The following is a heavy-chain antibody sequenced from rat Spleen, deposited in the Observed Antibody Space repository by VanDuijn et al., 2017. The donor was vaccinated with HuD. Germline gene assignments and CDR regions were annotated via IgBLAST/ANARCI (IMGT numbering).Heavy chain of an antibody. CDR2: ISYDGSRT. CDR1: GFTLSHYG. V-gene: IGHV5-29*01. CDR3: ARRAAY. Sequence: VQLVESGGGLEQPGRSLKLSCAASGFTLSHYGMAWVRPAPTKGLEWVATISYDGSRTYYRNSVKGRFTISRDNAKSTLYLQMDSLRSEDTATYYCARRAAYWGQGVMVTVSS. J-gene: IGHJ2*01.